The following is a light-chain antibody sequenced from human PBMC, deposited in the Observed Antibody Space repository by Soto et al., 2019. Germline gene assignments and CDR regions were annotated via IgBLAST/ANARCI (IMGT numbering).Light chain of an antibody. Sequence: EIVLTQSPATLSLSPGERATLSCRASQSVSTYLAWYQQKPGQAPRLLIYDASNRATGIPARFSRSRSGTDITLTISSLEPEDFAVYYCQHRSNWPRTFGQGTKLEIK. J-gene: IGKJ2*01. V-gene: IGKV3-11*01. CDR1: QSVSTY. CDR3: QHRSNWPRT. CDR2: DAS.